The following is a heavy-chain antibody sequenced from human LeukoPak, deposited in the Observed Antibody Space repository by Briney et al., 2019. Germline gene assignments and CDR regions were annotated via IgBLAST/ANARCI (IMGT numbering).Heavy chain of an antibody. CDR2: INAGNGNT. CDR3: ARDRLAYCGGDCPYGMDV. V-gene: IGHV1-3*01. J-gene: IGHJ6*02. D-gene: IGHD2-21*02. CDR1: GYTFTSYA. Sequence: ASVKVSCKASGYTFTSYAMHWVRQAPGQRLEWMGWINAGNGNTKYSQKFQGRVTITRDTSASTAYMELSSLRSEDTAVYYCARDRLAYCGGDCPYGMDVWGQGTTVTVSS.